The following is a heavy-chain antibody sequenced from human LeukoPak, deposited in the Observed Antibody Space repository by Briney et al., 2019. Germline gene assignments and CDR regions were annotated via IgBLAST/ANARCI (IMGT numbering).Heavy chain of an antibody. CDR2: ISSSSSYI. V-gene: IGHV3-21*01. CDR3: ARTRGYYYDSSGYHFDY. J-gene: IGHJ4*02. CDR1: GFTFSSYS. Sequence: PGGSLRLSCAASGFTFSSYSMNWVRQAPGKGLEWVSSISSSSSYIYYADSVKGRFTISRDNAKNSLYLQMNSLRAEDTAVYYCARTRGYYYDSSGYHFDYWGQGTLVTVSS. D-gene: IGHD3-22*01.